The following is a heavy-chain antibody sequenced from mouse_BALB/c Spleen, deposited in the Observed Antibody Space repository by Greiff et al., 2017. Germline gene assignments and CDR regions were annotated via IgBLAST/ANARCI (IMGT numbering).Heavy chain of an antibody. Sequence: VQLQQSGAELVRSGASVKLSCTASGFNIKDYYMHWVKQRPEQGLEWIGWIDPENGDTEYAPKFQGKATMTADTSSNTAYLQLSSLTSEDTAVYYYNAWRERRGAWFAYWGQGTLVTVSA. CDR2: IDPENGDT. CDR3: NAWRERRGAWFAY. CDR1: GFNIKDYY. D-gene: IGHD2-12*01. J-gene: IGHJ3*01. V-gene: IGHV14-4*02.